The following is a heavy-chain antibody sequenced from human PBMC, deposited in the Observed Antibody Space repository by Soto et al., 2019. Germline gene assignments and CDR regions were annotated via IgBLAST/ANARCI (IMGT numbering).Heavy chain of an antibody. CDR2: IWYDGSNK. D-gene: IGHD2-15*01. V-gene: IGHV3-33*01. J-gene: IGHJ4*02. CDR1: GFTFSSYG. CDR3: ARDLGAPGGGSGSNFDY. Sequence: GWSLRLSCAASGFTFSSYGMHWVRQAPGKGLEWVAVIWYDGSNKYYADSVKGRFTISRDNSKNTLYLQMNSLRAEDTAVYYCARDLGAPGGGSGSNFDYWGQGTLVNVSS.